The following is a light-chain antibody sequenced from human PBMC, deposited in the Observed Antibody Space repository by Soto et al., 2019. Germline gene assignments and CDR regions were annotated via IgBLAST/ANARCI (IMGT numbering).Light chain of an antibody. Sequence: QAVVTQPPSVSAAPGQAVSISCSGSSSNIGNNHVSWYPHVSGTAPRLLIYDNNRRPSGIPDRFSGSRSGSSATLGITDLQTGDEADYFCGTWDSSLTAVVFGGGTKLTVL. J-gene: IGLJ3*02. CDR2: DNN. CDR3: GTWDSSLTAVV. V-gene: IGLV1-51*01. CDR1: SSNIGNNH.